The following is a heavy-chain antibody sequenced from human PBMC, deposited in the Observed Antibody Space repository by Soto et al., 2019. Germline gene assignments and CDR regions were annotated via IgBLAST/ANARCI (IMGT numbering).Heavy chain of an antibody. CDR2: ISPSGGST. Sequence: ASVKVSCNASGYTFTSNYMHWVRQAPGQGLEWMGIISPSGGSTSYAQKFQGRVTMTRDTSTSTVYMELSSLRSEDTAVYYCAREAGLRYFDWPAYYFDYWGQGSLVTVSS. J-gene: IGHJ4*02. CDR1: GYTFTSNY. V-gene: IGHV1-46*01. D-gene: IGHD3-9*01. CDR3: AREAGLRYFDWPAYYFDY.